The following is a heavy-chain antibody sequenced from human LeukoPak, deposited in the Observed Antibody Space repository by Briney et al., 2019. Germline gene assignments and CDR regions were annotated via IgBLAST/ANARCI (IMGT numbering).Heavy chain of an antibody. J-gene: IGHJ3*02. V-gene: IGHV4-4*07. CDR2: FYTSGNT. CDR1: GGSISDYY. Sequence: SETLSLTCTVSGGSISDYYWTWIRQPAGKGLEWIGRFYTSGNTNYNPSLKSRVTMSVDTSKNQFSLKLSSVTAADTAVYYCARLYYDSNENAFDIWGQGTMVTVSS. D-gene: IGHD3-22*01. CDR3: ARLYYDSNENAFDI.